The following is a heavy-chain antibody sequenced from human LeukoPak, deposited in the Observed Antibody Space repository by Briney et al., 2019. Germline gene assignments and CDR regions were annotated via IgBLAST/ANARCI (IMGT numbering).Heavy chain of an antibody. V-gene: IGHV3-30*02. CDR2: IRYDGSNK. Sequence: GGSLRLSCAASGFTFSSYGMHWVRQAPGKGLEWVAFIRYDGSNKYYADSVKGRFTISRDNSKNTLYLQMNSLRAEDTAVYYCARDFWSGPIPTGYFDYWGQGTLVTVSS. D-gene: IGHD3-3*01. J-gene: IGHJ4*02. CDR1: GFTFSSYG. CDR3: ARDFWSGPIPTGYFDY.